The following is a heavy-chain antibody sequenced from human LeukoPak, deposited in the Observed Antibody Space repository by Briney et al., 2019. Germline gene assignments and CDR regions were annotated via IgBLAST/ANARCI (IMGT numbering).Heavy chain of an antibody. J-gene: IGHJ4*02. V-gene: IGHV3-53*01. CDR2: IYVAGST. Sequence: PGGSLRLSCAASGFTVSDSFMTWVRQAPGKGLEWVSVIYVAGSTYYADSVKGRFTVSRDNSKNTLYLQMNSLRADDTAVYYCARVESLLLAYCGGDCSDYWGQGTLVTVSS. CDR1: GFTVSDSF. CDR3: ARVESLLLAYCGGDCSDY. D-gene: IGHD2-21*02.